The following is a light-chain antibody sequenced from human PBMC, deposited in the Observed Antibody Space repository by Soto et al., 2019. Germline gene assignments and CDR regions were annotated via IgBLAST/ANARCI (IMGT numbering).Light chain of an antibody. CDR2: AAS. J-gene: IGKJ3*01. CDR1: QSISSY. Sequence: DIQMTQSPSSLSASVGDRVTITCRASQSISSYLNWYQQKPGKAPKLLIYAASSLQSGVPSRFSGSGSGTDFTLTISNLQPEDFATYYCQQSYSTPDSFTFGPGTKVDIK. CDR3: QQSYSTPDSFT. V-gene: IGKV1-39*01.